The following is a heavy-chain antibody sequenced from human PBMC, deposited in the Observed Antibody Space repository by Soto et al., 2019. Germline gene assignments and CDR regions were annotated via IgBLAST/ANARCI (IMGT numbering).Heavy chain of an antibody. CDR3: ARDGDTAMARYFDY. J-gene: IGHJ4*02. CDR2: ISYDGSNK. Sequence: GGSLRLSCAASGFSFTNYALHWVRQAPGKGLEWVAIISYDGSNKYYADSVKGRFTISRDNSKNTLYLQMNSLRAEDTAVYYCARDGDTAMARYFDYWGQGTLVTVSS. CDR1: GFSFTNYA. D-gene: IGHD5-18*01. V-gene: IGHV3-30-3*01.